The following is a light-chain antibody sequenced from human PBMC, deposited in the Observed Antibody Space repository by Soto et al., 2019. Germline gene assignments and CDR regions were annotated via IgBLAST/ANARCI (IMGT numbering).Light chain of an antibody. J-gene: IGLJ3*02. CDR2: EVS. CDR1: SSDIGDYDY. V-gene: IGLV2-14*01. CDR3: SSYTRSSSLV. Sequence: QSALTQPASGSGSPGQSSTISCTGTSSDIGDYDYVSWYQQHPGKAPKLMIYEVSNRPSGISNRFSGSKSGNTASLTDSVLHPEYEADYYCSSYTRSSSLVFGEGTKPTVL.